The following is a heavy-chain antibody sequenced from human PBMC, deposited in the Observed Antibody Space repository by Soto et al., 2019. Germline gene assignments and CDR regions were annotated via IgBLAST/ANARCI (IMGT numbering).Heavy chain of an antibody. V-gene: IGHV1-58*01. CDR1: GFRFNSNA. CDR3: AAVPCSSTSGLWAIVP. D-gene: IGHD2-2*01. J-gene: IGHJ4*03. CDR2: IVVGSGNT. Sequence: LVTVSRKTSGFRFNSNAEIRVRQARGERLEWIGWIVVGSGNTNYAQKFQERVTITRDMSTSTAYMELSSLRSEDTAVYYCAAVPCSSTSGLWAIVPWGQGNLVTV.